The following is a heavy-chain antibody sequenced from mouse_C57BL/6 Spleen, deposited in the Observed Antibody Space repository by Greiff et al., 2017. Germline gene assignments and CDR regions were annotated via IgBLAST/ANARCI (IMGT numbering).Heavy chain of an antibody. V-gene: IGHV14-3*01. Sequence: VQLQQSVAELVRPGASVKLSCTASGFNIKNTYMHWVKQRPEQGLEWIGRIDPANGNTKYAPTFQGKATITADTSSNTAYLQLSSLTSEDTAIDYCASLYYGNWYFDVWGTGTTVTGSS. J-gene: IGHJ1*03. CDR1: GFNIKNTY. CDR3: ASLYYGNWYFDV. D-gene: IGHD2-1*01. CDR2: IDPANGNT.